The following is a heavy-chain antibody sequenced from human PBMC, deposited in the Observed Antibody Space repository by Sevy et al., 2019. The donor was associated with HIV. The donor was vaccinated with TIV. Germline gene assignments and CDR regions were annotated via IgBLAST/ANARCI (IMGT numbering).Heavy chain of an antibody. V-gene: IGHV4-59*01. CDR1: GGSISSYY. CDR2: ISHSGST. Sequence: SETLSLTCTVSGGSISSYYWSWIRQPPGKGQEWIGYISHSGSTNDNPSLRSRVTISIDTSKNQFSLRLSSVSAADTAVYYCARGGGRTAWGMDIWGPGTTVTVSS. CDR3: ARGGGRTAWGMDI. J-gene: IGHJ6*02. D-gene: IGHD1-1*01.